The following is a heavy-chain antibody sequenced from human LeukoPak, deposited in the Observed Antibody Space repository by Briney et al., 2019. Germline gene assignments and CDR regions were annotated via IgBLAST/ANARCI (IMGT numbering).Heavy chain of an antibody. CDR1: GGTFSSYG. Sequence: SSVKVSCKASGGTFSSYGISLVRQAPGQGLEWMGGIIPIFGTTSYAQKFQGRVTITADKSTNTAYMELSSLRPEDTAVYYCARSAANYDILTGRGAFDIWGQGTMVTVSS. D-gene: IGHD3-9*01. V-gene: IGHV1-69*06. CDR3: ARSAANYDILTGRGAFDI. CDR2: IIPIFGTT. J-gene: IGHJ3*02.